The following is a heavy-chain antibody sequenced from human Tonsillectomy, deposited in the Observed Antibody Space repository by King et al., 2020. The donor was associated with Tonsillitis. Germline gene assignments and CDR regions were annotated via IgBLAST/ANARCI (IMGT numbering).Heavy chain of an antibody. Sequence: QLVQSGAEVKKSGASVKVSCKASGYTFTSFGISWVRQAPGQGLEWMGWISGYSGNTNYAQKLQDRVTMTTDTSTSTAYMELRSLRSDDTAVYYCARDHRVISVAGGIGYWGQGTLVTVSS. CDR3: ARDHRVISVAGGIGY. CDR1: GYTFTSFG. CDR2: ISGYSGNT. D-gene: IGHD6-19*01. V-gene: IGHV1-18*01. J-gene: IGHJ4*02.